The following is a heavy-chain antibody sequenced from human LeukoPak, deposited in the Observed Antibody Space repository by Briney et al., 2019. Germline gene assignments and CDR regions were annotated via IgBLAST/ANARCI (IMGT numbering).Heavy chain of an antibody. CDR1: GFTFSSYW. J-gene: IGHJ6*03. CDR2: INSDGSST. V-gene: IGHV3-74*01. Sequence: PGGSLRLSCAASGFTFSSYWMHWVRQAPGRGLVWVSRINSDGSSTSYADSVKGRFTISRDNAKNTLYLQMNSLRPEDTAVYYCAKGSYYCSNNCPQYYYMDVWGKGTTVIVSS. D-gene: IGHD2-2*01. CDR3: AKGSYYCSNNCPQYYYMDV.